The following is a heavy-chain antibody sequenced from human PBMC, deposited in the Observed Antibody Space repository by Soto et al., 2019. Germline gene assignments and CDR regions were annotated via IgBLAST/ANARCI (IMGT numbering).Heavy chain of an antibody. V-gene: IGHV3-30*18. J-gene: IGHJ6*02. CDR2: ISYDGSNK. D-gene: IGHD6-13*01. CDR3: AKYSFAAAGTYYYYGMDV. CDR1: GLTFSSYG. Sequence: PGGSLRLSCAASGLTFSSYGMHWVRQAPGKGLEWVAVISYDGSNKYYADSVKGRFTISRDNSKNTLYLQMNSLRAEDTAVYYCAKYSFAAAGTYYYYGMDVWGQGTTVTVSS.